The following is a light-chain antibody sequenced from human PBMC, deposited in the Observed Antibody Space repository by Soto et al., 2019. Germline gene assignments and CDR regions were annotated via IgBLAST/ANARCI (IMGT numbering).Light chain of an antibody. J-gene: IGLJ1*01. CDR1: SSDVGGYNF. Sequence: SVLTQPASVSGSPGQSITISCTGTSSDVGGYNFVSWYQQHPGKAPKLMIYDVSNRPSGVSNRFSGSKSGNTASLTISGLQAEDEADYYCSSYTSSTPLGYVFGTGTKVTVL. CDR2: DVS. V-gene: IGLV2-14*01. CDR3: SSYTSSTPLGYV.